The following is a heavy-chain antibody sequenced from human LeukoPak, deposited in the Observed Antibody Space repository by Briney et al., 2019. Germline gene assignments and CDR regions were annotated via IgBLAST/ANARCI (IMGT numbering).Heavy chain of an antibody. Sequence: PRGSLRLSCVPPRVTLSESSISSVCQAPGKGLEWVSYISSGSSSTNYADSVKGRFTISRDNAKNSLYLQMNSLRADDTTVYYCCKGFTAAGYDYFDYWGQGTLVTVSS. V-gene: IGHV3-11*06. CDR2: ISSGSSST. J-gene: IGHJ4*02. CDR3: CKGFTAAGYDYFDY. CDR1: RVTLSESS. D-gene: IGHD5-12*01.